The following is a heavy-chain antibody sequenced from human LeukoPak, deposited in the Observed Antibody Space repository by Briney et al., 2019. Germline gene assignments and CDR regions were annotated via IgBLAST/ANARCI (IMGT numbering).Heavy chain of an antibody. CDR3: AKDRVGALLYFDS. J-gene: IGHJ4*02. D-gene: IGHD1-26*01. CDR1: GFTFNTDG. V-gene: IGHV3-23*01. Sequence: GGSLRLSCAASGFTFNTDGMSWVRQAPGKGLEWLSALSGSGDRTYYADSVKGRFTISRDNSKNTLYLQMNSLRAEDTAVYSCAKDRVGALLYFDSWGQGILVTVSS. CDR2: LSGSGDRT.